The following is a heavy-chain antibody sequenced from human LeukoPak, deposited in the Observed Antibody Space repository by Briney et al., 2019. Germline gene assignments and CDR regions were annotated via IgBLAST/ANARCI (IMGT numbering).Heavy chain of an antibody. V-gene: IGHV3-30*02. D-gene: IGHD2-21*01. CDR1: GFTFSSYG. J-gene: IGHJ3*02. Sequence: PGGSLRLSCAASGFTFSSYGMHWVRQAPGKGLEWVAFIRYDGSNKYYADSVKGRFTISRDNSKNTLYLQMNSLRAEDTAVYYCARVEDWAFHIWGQGTMVTVSS. CDR2: IRYDGSNK. CDR3: ARVEDWAFHI.